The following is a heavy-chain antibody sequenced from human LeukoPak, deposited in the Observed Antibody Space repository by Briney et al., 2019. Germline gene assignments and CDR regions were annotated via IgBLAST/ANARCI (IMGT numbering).Heavy chain of an antibody. D-gene: IGHD3-10*01. CDR2: SSAYNGNT. CDR1: VYTFTSYG. Sequence: ASVKVSCKACVYTFTSYGISWVRQAPGQGRDWMGWSSAYNGNTNYAQKLQGRVTMTTDTSTSTAYMELRSLRSDDTAVYYCARYYYGSGTFDYWGQGTLVTVSS. J-gene: IGHJ4*02. CDR3: ARYYYGSGTFDY. V-gene: IGHV1-18*01.